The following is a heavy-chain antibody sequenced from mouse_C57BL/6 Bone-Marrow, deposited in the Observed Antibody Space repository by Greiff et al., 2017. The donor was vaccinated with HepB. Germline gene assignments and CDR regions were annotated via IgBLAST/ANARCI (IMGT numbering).Heavy chain of an antibody. CDR2: IDPENGDT. V-gene: IGHV14-4*01. D-gene: IGHD2-1*01. CDR1: GFNIKDDY. CDR3: TEGWYWYFDV. Sequence: VQLQQSGAELVRPGASVKLSCTASGFNIKDDYMHWVKQRPEQGLEWIGWIDPENGDTEYASKFQGKATITADTSSNTAYLQLSSLTSEDTAVYYCTEGWYWYFDVWGTGTTVTVSS. J-gene: IGHJ1*03.